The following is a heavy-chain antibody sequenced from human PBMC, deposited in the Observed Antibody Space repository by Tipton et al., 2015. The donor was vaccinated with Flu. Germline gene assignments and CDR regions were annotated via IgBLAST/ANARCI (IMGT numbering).Heavy chain of an antibody. Sequence: QMQLVQSGSEVKKPGASVKVSCKASGTSFTNYYMHWVRQAPGQGLEWMGIINPGIGSTSYAQKFQGRVTMTRDTSTSTVYMELSSLRCEDTAVYYCAKLGAGIAVDGIPQENNRFDPWGQGTLVTVSS. CDR2: INPGIGST. V-gene: IGHV1-46*01. J-gene: IGHJ5*02. CDR1: GTSFTNYY. D-gene: IGHD6-19*01. CDR3: AKLGAGIAVDGIPQENNRFDP.